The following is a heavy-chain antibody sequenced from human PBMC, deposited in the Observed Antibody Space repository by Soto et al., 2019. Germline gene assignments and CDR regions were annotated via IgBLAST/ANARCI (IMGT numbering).Heavy chain of an antibody. CDR3: ARDGKRLGYCSGGSCPVTAGPDY. J-gene: IGHJ4*02. Sequence: SVKVSCKASGGTFSSYAISWVRQAPGQGLEWMGGIIPIFGTANYAQKFQGRVTITADESTSTAYMELSSLRSEDTAVYYCARDGKRLGYCSGGSCPVTAGPDYWGQGTLVTVSS. CDR2: IIPIFGTA. V-gene: IGHV1-69*13. CDR1: GGTFSSYA. D-gene: IGHD2-15*01.